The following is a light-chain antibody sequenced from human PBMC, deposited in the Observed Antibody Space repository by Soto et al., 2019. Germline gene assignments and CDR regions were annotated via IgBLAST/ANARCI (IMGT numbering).Light chain of an antibody. CDR2: KAS. Sequence: DIQMSQSLYTPSASVGDRVTITCRASQSISSWLAWYQQKPGRAPNLLIYKASSLESGVPSRLSGSGYGTEFTLTISSLQPDDFETHSSQTYKGYRTLGHGPNVDI. CDR3: QTYKGYRT. CDR1: QSISSW. J-gene: IGKJ1*01. V-gene: IGKV1-5*03.